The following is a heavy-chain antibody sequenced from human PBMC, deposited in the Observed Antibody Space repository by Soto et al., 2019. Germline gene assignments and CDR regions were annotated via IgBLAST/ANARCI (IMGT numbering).Heavy chain of an antibody. CDR3: ARLPTIPVYYYYGMDV. J-gene: IGHJ6*02. CDR2: IDPSDSYT. V-gene: IGHV5-10-1*01. CDR1: GYSFTSYW. Sequence: PGESLKISCQASGYSFTSYWISWVRQMPGKGLEWMGRIDPSDSYTNYSPSFQGHVTISADKSISTAYLQWSSLKASDTAMYYCARLPTIPVYYYYGMDVWGQGTTVTVS.